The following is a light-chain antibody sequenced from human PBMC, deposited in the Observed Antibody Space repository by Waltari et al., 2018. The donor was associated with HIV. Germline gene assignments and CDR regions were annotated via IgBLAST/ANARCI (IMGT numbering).Light chain of an antibody. CDR3: QSADSSGTHVV. V-gene: IGLV3-25*03. Sequence: SYDLIQPPSMSVSPGQTAKITCSGDALPKQYAYWYPQRPGQAPLLVIFKDTERPSGVPQRFSGSTSGTTVTLTISGVQAEDEADYHCQSADSSGTHVVFGGGTKLTVL. CDR1: ALPKQY. CDR2: KDT. J-gene: IGLJ2*01.